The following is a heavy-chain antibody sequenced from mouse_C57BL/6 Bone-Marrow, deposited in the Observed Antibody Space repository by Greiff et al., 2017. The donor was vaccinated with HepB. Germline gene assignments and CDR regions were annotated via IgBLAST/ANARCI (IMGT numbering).Heavy chain of an antibody. Sequence: EVNLVESGGGLVKPGGSLKLSCAASGFTFSSYAMSWVRQTPEKRLEWVATISDGGSYTYYPDNVKGRFTLSRDNAKNNLYLQMSHLKSEDTAMYYCARDYYDFDYWGQGTTLTVSS. V-gene: IGHV5-4*01. J-gene: IGHJ2*01. CDR1: GFTFSSYA. CDR3: ARDYYDFDY. D-gene: IGHD2-4*01. CDR2: ISDGGSYT.